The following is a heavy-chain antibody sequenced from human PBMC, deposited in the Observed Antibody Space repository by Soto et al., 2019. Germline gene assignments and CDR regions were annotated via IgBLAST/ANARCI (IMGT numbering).Heavy chain of an antibody. Sequence: GGSLRLSCAASGFTFSSYWMSWVRQAPGKGLELVANIKQDGSEKYYVDSAKGRFTISRDNAKNSLYLQMKSLRAEDTAVYYCARAGSSGFAYWGQGTLVTVSS. CDR1: GFTFSSYW. V-gene: IGHV3-7*01. D-gene: IGHD3-22*01. CDR3: ARAGSSGFAY. J-gene: IGHJ4*02. CDR2: IKQDGSEK.